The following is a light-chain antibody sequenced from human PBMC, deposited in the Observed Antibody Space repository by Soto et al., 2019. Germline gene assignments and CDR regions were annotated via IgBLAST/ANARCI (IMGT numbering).Light chain of an antibody. CDR2: AAS. CDR1: QSISSTY. CDR3: EQYDTSPYT. Sequence: EIVLTQSPGTLSLSPGERATLSCRASQSISSTYLSWYQQKPGQAPRLHIYAASSRETGIPDTFSGSGSGTELTLTTSRLEPEDFAVYYCEQYDTSPYTFCQGTKLEIK. J-gene: IGKJ2*01. V-gene: IGKV3-20*01.